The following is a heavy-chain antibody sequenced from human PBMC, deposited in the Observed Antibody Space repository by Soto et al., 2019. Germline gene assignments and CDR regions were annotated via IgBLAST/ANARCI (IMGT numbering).Heavy chain of an antibody. Sequence: GSLRLSCAASGFTFSSYWMHWVRQAPGKGLVWVSRINSDGSSTSYADSVKGRFTISRDNSKNTLYLQMSSLRGEDTAVYYCVKAGYSVTRWGAPKSFDYWGQGTLVTVSS. V-gene: IGHV3-74*01. CDR2: INSDGSST. CDR3: VKAGYSVTRWGAPKSFDY. CDR1: GFTFSSYW. D-gene: IGHD5-12*01. J-gene: IGHJ4*02.